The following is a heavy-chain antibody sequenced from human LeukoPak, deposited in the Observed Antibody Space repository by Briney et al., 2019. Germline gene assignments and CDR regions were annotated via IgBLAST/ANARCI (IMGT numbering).Heavy chain of an antibody. CDR3: ARLTTSSYYYYGMDV. J-gene: IGHJ6*02. D-gene: IGHD4-11*01. CDR2: VYYSGST. CDR1: GGSISSYY. Sequence: SETLSLTRTVSGGSISSYYWSWIRQPPGKGLEWIGYVYYSGSTNYNPSLKSRVTISVDTSKNQFSLKLSSVTAADTAVYYCARLTTSSYYYYGMDVWGQGTTVTVSS. V-gene: IGHV4-59*08.